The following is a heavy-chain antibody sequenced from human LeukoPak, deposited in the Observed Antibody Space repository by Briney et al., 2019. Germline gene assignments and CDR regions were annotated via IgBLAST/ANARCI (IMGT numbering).Heavy chain of an antibody. V-gene: IGHV3-7*01. Sequence: GGSLRLSCAASGFTFSSYWLSWVRQAPGKGLEWVANIKQDGRDKYYVDSVKGRFTISRDNAKNSLYLQMNSLRAEDTAVYYCARDSPHYYDSSGYWFDPWGQGTLVTVSS. D-gene: IGHD3-22*01. CDR3: ARDSPHYYDSSGYWFDP. CDR2: IKQDGRDK. CDR1: GFTFSSYW. J-gene: IGHJ5*02.